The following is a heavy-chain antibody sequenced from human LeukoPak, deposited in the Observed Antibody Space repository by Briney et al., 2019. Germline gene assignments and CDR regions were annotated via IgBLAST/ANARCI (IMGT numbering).Heavy chain of an antibody. CDR2: IYYSGNT. J-gene: IGHJ3*02. CDR1: GGSIRSGDYY. CDR3: ARVERFLEWLLSNHAFDI. V-gene: IGHV4-30-4*08. D-gene: IGHD3-3*01. Sequence: SETLSLTCTVSGGSIRSGDYYWSWIRQPPGKGLEWIGYIYYSGNTHYNPSLKSRVTISVDTSKNQFSLKLSSVTAADTAVYYCARVERFLEWLLSNHAFDIWGQGTMVTVSS.